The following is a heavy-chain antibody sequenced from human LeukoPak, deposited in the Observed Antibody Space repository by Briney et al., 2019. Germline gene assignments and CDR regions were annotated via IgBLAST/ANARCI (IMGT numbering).Heavy chain of an antibody. Sequence: SEALSLTCTVSGGSISNYYWSWIRQPARMGLEWIGRIYASGSTNYNPSLKSRVTMSVDTSNNQFSLNLSSVTAADTAVYYCARTSARGAQFDYWGQGTLVTVSS. CDR1: GGSISNYY. CDR3: ARTSARGAQFDY. D-gene: IGHD3-10*01. CDR2: IYASGST. V-gene: IGHV4-4*07. J-gene: IGHJ4*02.